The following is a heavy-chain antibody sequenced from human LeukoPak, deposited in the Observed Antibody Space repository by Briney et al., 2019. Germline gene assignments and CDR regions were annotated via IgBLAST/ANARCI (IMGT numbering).Heavy chain of an antibody. CDR3: ARGLRGVLPRYDAFDT. CDR1: GGTFSSYA. Sequence: SVKVSCKASGGTFSSYAISWVRQAPGQGLEWMGGIIPIFGTANYAQKFQGRVTITADKSTGTAYMELSSLRSEDTAVYYCARGLRGVLPRYDAFDTWGQGTMVTASS. V-gene: IGHV1-69*06. D-gene: IGHD3-10*01. J-gene: IGHJ3*02. CDR2: IIPIFGTA.